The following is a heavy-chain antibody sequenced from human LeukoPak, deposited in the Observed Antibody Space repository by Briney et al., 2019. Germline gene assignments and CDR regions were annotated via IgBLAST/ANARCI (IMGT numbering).Heavy chain of an antibody. Sequence: SQTLSLTCDISGDSFSTTGAAWNWFRQSPSRGLEWLGRAYYESQWNIDYAVSVKGRISINPDTSKNQFSLHMNSVTPEDTAVYYCARRRYTGYEGYFDYWGQGILVTVSS. CDR3: ARRRYTGYEGYFDY. V-gene: IGHV6-1*01. CDR2: AYYESQWNI. J-gene: IGHJ4*02. CDR1: GDSFSTTGAA. D-gene: IGHD5-12*01.